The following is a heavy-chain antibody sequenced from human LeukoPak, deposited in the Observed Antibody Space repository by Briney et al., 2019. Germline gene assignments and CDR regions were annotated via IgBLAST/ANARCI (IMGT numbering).Heavy chain of an antibody. J-gene: IGHJ5*02. V-gene: IGHV1-18*01. Sequence: ASVKVSCKASGHTFTGYGISWVRQAPGQGLEWMGWISAYNGNTNYAQKPQGRVTMTTDTSTSTAYMEVRSLRSDDTAVYYCARDLVHHRLLATGYNWFDPWGQGTLVTVSS. CDR1: GHTFTGYG. CDR3: ARDLVHHRLLATGYNWFDP. D-gene: IGHD3-9*01. CDR2: ISAYNGNT.